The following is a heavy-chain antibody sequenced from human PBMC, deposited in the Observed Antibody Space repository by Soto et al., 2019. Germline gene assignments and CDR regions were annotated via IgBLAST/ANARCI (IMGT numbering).Heavy chain of an antibody. Sequence: ASVKVSCKASGYTFTSYYMHWARQAPGQGLEWMGIINPSGGSTSYAQKFQGRVTMTRDTSTSTVYMELSSLRSEDTAVYYCARDDLNGYYYYYMDVWGKGTTVTVSS. V-gene: IGHV1-46*03. D-gene: IGHD2-21*01. CDR1: GYTFTSYY. J-gene: IGHJ6*03. CDR3: ARDDLNGYYYYYMDV. CDR2: INPSGGST.